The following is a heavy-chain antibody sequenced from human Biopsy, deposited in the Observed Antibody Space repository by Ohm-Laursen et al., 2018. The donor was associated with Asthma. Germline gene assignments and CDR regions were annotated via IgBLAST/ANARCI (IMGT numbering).Heavy chain of an antibody. J-gene: IGHJ6*02. D-gene: IGHD2-2*01. CDR2: INSVFGTT. CDR3: ARKAGSCISRTCYSLDF. V-gene: IGHV1-69*01. CDR1: GGTFNTYV. Sequence: GSSVKVSCKSLGGTFNTYVIGWVRQAPGQGLEWMGGINSVFGTTTYPQKFQDRVTITADDSTSTVYMELSSLRSEDTAVYYCARKAGSCISRTCYSLDFWGQGTPVPVS.